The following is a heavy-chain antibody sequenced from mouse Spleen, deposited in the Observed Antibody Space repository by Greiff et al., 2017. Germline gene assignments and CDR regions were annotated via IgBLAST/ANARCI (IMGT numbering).Heavy chain of an antibody. J-gene: IGHJ2*01. D-gene: IGHD2-2*01. CDR1: GYSFTGYY. CDR3: ARKDLWLRRPGFDY. V-gene: IGHV1-42*01. CDR2: INPSTGGT. Sequence: EVQLQQSGPELVKPGASVKISCKASGYSFTGYYMNWVKQSPEKSLEWIGEINPSTGGTTYNQKFKAKATLTVDKSSSTAYMQLKSLTSEDSAVYYCARKDLWLRRPGFDYWGQGTTLTVSS.